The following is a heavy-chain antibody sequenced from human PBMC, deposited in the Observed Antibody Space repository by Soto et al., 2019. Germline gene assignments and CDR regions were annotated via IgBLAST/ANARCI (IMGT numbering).Heavy chain of an antibody. J-gene: IGHJ5*02. V-gene: IGHV4-39*01. CDR3: ARGDSLYPYNWFDP. CDR2: IHYSGST. CDR1: VGSISISSYA. Sequence: SETLAVTCTFSVGSISISSYAWGWIRQPPGKGLEWIGSIHYSGSTYYNPSLKSRVTISVDTSKNQFSLKLSSVTAADTAVYYCARGDSLYPYNWFDPWGQGTMVTVSS. D-gene: IGHD2-15*01.